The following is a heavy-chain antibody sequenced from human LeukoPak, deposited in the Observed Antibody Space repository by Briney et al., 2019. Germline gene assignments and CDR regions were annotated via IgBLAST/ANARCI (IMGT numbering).Heavy chain of an antibody. Sequence: GGSLRLSCAASGFTFSSYWMHWVRHAPGKGLVRVSRINSDGSSTSYADSVKGRFTISRDNAKNTLYLQMNSLRAEDTAVYYCASEIGYCSSTSCYFLDYWGPGTLVTVSS. CDR2: INSDGSST. J-gene: IGHJ4*02. D-gene: IGHD2-2*01. CDR1: GFTFSSYW. CDR3: ASEIGYCSSTSCYFLDY. V-gene: IGHV3-74*01.